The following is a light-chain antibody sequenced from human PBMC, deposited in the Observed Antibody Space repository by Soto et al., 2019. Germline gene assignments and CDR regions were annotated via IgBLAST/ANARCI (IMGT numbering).Light chain of an antibody. CDR2: DTS. J-gene: IGKJ2*01. V-gene: IGKV1-33*01. Sequence: DIQMTQSPSSLSASVGDRVTITCQASQDISKYLNWYQHKPGKATKLLIYDTSNLETGVPSRFSGSGSGTHFTFTISSLQPEDTAIYYCQQYDNLPRNTFGQGTKLEIK. CDR3: QQYDNLPRNT. CDR1: QDISKY.